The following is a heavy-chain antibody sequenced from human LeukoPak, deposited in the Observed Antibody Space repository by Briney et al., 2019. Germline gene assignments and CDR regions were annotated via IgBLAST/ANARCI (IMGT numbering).Heavy chain of an antibody. CDR2: IYYSGST. J-gene: IGHJ4*02. V-gene: IGHV4-30-4*01. CDR3: ARDLRKPEGIAAATYYFDY. Sequence: SQTLSLTCTVSGGSISSGDYYWSWIRQPPGKGLEWIGYIYYSGSTYYNTSLKSRVTISVDTSKNQFSLKLSSVTAADTAVYYCARDLRKPEGIAAATYYFDYWGQGTLVTVSS. D-gene: IGHD6-13*01. CDR1: GGSISSGDYY.